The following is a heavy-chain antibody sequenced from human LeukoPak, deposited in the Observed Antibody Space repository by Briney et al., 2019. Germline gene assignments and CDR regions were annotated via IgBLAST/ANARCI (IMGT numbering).Heavy chain of an antibody. Sequence: SETLSLTCTVSGYSISSGYYWGWIRQPPGKGLEWIGTVHHSGSTYYEPSLKSRVTMSVDTSKNQFSLKLSSVTAADTAVYYCASDYGGYDAFDIWGQGTMVTVSS. D-gene: IGHD4-23*01. V-gene: IGHV4-38-2*02. CDR2: VHHSGST. J-gene: IGHJ3*02. CDR1: GYSISSGYY. CDR3: ASDYGGYDAFDI.